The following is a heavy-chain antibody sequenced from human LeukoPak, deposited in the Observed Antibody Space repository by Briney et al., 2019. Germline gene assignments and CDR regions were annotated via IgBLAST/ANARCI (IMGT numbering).Heavy chain of an antibody. CDR2: ISGSGGST. V-gene: IGHV3-23*01. J-gene: IGHJ1*01. Sequence: GGSLRLSCAASGFTLSSYAMSWVRQAPGKGLEWVSAISGSGGSTYYADSVKGRFTISRDNSKNTLYLQMNSLRAEDTAVYYCAKGAYSSSWYISEYFQHWGQGTLVTVSS. CDR1: GFTLSSYA. D-gene: IGHD6-13*01. CDR3: AKGAYSSSWYISEYFQH.